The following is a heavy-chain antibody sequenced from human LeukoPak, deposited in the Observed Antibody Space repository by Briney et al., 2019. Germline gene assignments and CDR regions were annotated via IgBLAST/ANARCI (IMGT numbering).Heavy chain of an antibody. CDR1: GFTFSNYG. CDR2: IWYDGSNK. CDR3: AVHCSGSSCPPDY. J-gene: IGHJ4*02. V-gene: IGHV3-33*01. Sequence: GGSLRLSCAASGFTFSNYGMHWVRQAPGKGLEWVAVIWYDGSNKYYADSVKGRFTISRDNSKNTLYLQMNSLRAEDTAVYYCAVHCSGSSCPPDYWGQGTLVTVSS. D-gene: IGHD2-15*01.